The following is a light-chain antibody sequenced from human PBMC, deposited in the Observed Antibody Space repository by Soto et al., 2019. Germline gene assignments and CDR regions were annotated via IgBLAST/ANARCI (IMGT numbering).Light chain of an antibody. J-gene: IGLJ1*01. Sequence: QSALTQPRSVSGSPGQSVTMSCTGTSSDVGGYNYVSWYQQHPGKAPKLMIYDVSKRPSGVPDRFSGSKSGNTASLTISGLQSEDEAGYYCCLYSGSYTYVFGTGTKLTVL. CDR2: DVS. V-gene: IGLV2-11*01. CDR1: SSDVGGYNY. CDR3: CLYSGSYTYV.